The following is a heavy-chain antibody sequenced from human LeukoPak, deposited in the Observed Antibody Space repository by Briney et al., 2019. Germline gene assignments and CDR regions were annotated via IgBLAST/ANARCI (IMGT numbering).Heavy chain of an antibody. J-gene: IGHJ4*02. Sequence: SVKVSCKASGGTFSSYAISWVRQAPGQGLEWMGGIIPIFGTANYAQKFQGRVTITADKSTSTAYMELSSLRSEDTAVYYCARDQEDYGAADYWSQGTLVTVSS. CDR1: GGTFSSYA. CDR3: ARDQEDYGAADY. CDR2: IIPIFGTA. D-gene: IGHD4-17*01. V-gene: IGHV1-69*06.